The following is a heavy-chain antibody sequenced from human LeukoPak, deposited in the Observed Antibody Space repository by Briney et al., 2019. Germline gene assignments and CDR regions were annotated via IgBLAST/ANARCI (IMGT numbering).Heavy chain of an antibody. D-gene: IGHD5-12*01. CDR2: MIQSGSS. Sequence: KSSGTLSLTCGVSGGAFSDYYWSWIRQAPGKGLEWIGEMIQSGSSNYNPSLRSRVTISGDTSRNQFSLKLNSLTAADTAVYYCARGNIVATILGGLHGTTAFDFWARESWSPSPQ. CDR3: ARGNIVATILGGLHGTTAFDF. V-gene: IGHV4-34*01. J-gene: IGHJ4*02. CDR1: GGAFSDYY.